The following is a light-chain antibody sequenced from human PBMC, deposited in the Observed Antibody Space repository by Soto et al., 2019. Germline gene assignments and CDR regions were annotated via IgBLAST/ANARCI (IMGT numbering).Light chain of an antibody. CDR1: QSISRN. CDR2: AAS. Sequence: IQMTQSPSSLSASVGDRVTITCRASQSISRNLNWYQQKPGKAPKLLIYAASSLQSGVPSRFSGSGSGTDFTLTISSLQPEDFATYYCQQSYSTPITFGQGTRLEIK. CDR3: QQSYSTPIT. J-gene: IGKJ5*01. V-gene: IGKV1-39*01.